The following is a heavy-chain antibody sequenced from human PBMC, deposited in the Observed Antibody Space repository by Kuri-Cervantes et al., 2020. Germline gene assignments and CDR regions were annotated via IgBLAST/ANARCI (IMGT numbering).Heavy chain of an antibody. Sequence: GESLKISCVASGFTFSSYWMSWVRQAPGKGLEWVANIKHDGSEQNNVDSVKGRFTISRDNAKNSLYLQMNSLRAEDTAAYYCARESDFWSGYYMIRYWGQGTLVTVSS. CDR2: IKHDGSEQ. CDR3: ARESDFWSGYYMIRY. V-gene: IGHV3-7*01. J-gene: IGHJ4*02. CDR1: GFTFSSYW. D-gene: IGHD3-3*01.